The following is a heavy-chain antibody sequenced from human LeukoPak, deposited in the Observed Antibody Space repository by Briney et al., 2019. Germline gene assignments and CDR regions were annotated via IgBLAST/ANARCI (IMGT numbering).Heavy chain of an antibody. CDR1: GVIFSSYS. D-gene: IGHD3-10*01. J-gene: IGHJ4*02. CDR2: IDSSSSSI. V-gene: IGHV3-48*04. CDR3: ARGSYYYGSENYYKGIDY. Sequence: GGSLRLSCETSGVIFSSYSMIWVRQAPGKGLEWVSYIDSSSSSIYYAESVRGRFTISRDNAKNSLYLQMYSLRAEDTAVYYCARGSYYYGSENYYKGIDYWGQGTLVTVSS.